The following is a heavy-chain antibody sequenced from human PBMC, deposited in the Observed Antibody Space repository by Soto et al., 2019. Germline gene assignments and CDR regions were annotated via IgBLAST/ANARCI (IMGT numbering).Heavy chain of an antibody. D-gene: IGHD3-3*01. CDR2: IYYSGST. J-gene: IGHJ4*02. Sequence: KASETLSLTCTVSGGSISSGDYYWSWIRQPPGKGLEWIGYIYYSGSTYYNPSLKSRVTISVDTSKNQFSLKLSSVTAADTAVYYCARVRDNFWSGYFIDYWGQGTLVTVSS. CDR1: GGSISSGDYY. CDR3: ARVRDNFWSGYFIDY. V-gene: IGHV4-30-4*01.